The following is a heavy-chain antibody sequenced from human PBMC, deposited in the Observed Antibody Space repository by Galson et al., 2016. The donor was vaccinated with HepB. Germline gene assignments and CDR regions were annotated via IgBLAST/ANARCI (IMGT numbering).Heavy chain of an antibody. D-gene: IGHD3-9*01. CDR3: ARERNILSGYYVY. Sequence: SLRLSCAASGFTFSGYGMYWVRQAPGKGLESVAAISHDGSHKYYGDSVKGRFTISRDNSKSTLYLQMHSLRAEDTAVYYCARERNILSGYYVYWGQGTLVTVSS. CDR1: GFTFSGYG. CDR2: ISHDGSHK. J-gene: IGHJ4*02. V-gene: IGHV3-33*01.